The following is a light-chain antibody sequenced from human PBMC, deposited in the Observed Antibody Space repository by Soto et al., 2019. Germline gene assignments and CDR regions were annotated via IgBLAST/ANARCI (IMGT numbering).Light chain of an antibody. CDR1: QSVTDK. J-gene: IGKJ5*01. CDR3: QQYKSWPIT. V-gene: IGKV3-15*01. CDR2: AAS. Sequence: EIEMTQSPVTLSVSPGERATLSCRASQSVTDKLAWYQQKPGQSPRLLIFAASTRATGIPATFSGSGSGTDFTLTINSLQSEDFAVYYCQQYKSWPITFGQGTRLEIK.